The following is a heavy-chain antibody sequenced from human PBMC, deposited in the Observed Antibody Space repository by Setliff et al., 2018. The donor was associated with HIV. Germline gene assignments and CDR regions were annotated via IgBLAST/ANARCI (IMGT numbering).Heavy chain of an antibody. CDR3: ARAGEYRFDY. J-gene: IGHJ4*02. CDR2: ISSSSSTI. CDR1: SYSISSGSYY. D-gene: IGHD2-2*01. Sequence: LTCAVSSYSISSGSYYWGWIRQPPGKGLEWVSYISSSSSTIDYADSVKGRFTISRDNAKNTLYLQMNSLRVDDTAVYYCARAGEYRFDYWGQGTLVTVSS. V-gene: IGHV3-11*04.